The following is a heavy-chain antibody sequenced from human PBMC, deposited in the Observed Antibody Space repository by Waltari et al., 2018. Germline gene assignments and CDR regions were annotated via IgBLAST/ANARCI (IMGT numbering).Heavy chain of an antibody. V-gene: IGHV4-39*07. D-gene: IGHD1-26*01. Sequence: QLQLQESGPGLVKPSETLSLTCTVSGGSISSSSYYWGWIRQPPGKGLEWIGGIYYSGSTYYNPSLKSRVTISVDTSKNQFSLKLCSVTAADTAVYYCARLGGSYSYYYYYMDVWGKGTTVTVSS. CDR3: ARLGGSYSYYYYYMDV. CDR1: GGSISSSSYY. CDR2: IYYSGST. J-gene: IGHJ6*03.